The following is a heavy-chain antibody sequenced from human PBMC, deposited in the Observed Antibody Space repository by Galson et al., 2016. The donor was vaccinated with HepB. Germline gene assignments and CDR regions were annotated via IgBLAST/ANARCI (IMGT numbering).Heavy chain of an antibody. Sequence: SLRLSCAVSGFSFSDYQMSWVRQAPGKGLEWISYISSSGSPLKYADSVKGRFTISRDNAEKSLYLQMNSLRADDTAVYYCAGVVQRGGSYGMDVWGQGTTVTVSS. CDR2: ISSSGSPL. CDR1: GFSFSDYQ. D-gene: IGHD2-21*01. J-gene: IGHJ6*02. V-gene: IGHV3-11*01. CDR3: AGVVQRGGSYGMDV.